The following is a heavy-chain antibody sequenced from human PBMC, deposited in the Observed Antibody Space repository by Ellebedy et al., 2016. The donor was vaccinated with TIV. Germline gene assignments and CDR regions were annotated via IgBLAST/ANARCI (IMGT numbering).Heavy chain of an antibody. CDR3: GREGGAGGRHFDY. Sequence: GESLKISCAASGFTFSDYYMSWIRQAPGKGLEWVSYISSSCSTIYYADSVKGRFTISRDKAKNSMYLQMNSLRAEDTAVYYCGREGGAGGRHFDYWGQGTLVTVSS. V-gene: IGHV3-11*01. D-gene: IGHD3-16*01. CDR1: GFTFSDYY. CDR2: ISSSCSTI. J-gene: IGHJ4*02.